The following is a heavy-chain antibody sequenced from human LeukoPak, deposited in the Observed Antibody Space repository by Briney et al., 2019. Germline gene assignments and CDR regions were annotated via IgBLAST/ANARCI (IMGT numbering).Heavy chain of an antibody. CDR1: GYTFNDYF. CDR2: INPGSSDT. D-gene: IGHD2/OR15-2a*01. CDR3: ARDLSSTDHWEFDH. Sequence: ASVKVSCKASGYTFNDYFLHWVRQPPGQGLEWMGRINPGSSDTYLAQSFQGRVTVTSDTSIATAYMELSGLTSDDTAVHYCARDLSSTDHWEFDHWGQGTLVTVSS. V-gene: IGHV1-2*06. J-gene: IGHJ4*02.